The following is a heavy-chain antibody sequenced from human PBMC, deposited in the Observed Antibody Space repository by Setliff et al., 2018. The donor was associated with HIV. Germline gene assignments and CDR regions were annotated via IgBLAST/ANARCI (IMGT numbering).Heavy chain of an antibody. CDR2: VSTSGNT. CDR1: SSISSGGYY. D-gene: IGHD2-21*02. CDR3: ARHANGPYGPFGDLLYFDY. Sequence: PSETLSLTCSVSSSISSGGYYWTWIRQPAGKGLEWIGHVSTSGNTNYNPSLKSRITISLDTSKSHFSLKLHSVTAADTAVYYCARHANGPYGPFGDLLYFDYWGLGTLVTVSS. J-gene: IGHJ4*02. V-gene: IGHV4-61*09.